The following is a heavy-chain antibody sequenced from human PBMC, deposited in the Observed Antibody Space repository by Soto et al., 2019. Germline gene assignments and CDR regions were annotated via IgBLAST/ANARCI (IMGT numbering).Heavy chain of an antibody. V-gene: IGHV3-21*01. D-gene: IGHD5-12*01. CDR1: GFTVSSYS. CDR3: ARVVVATITGYYYYYYGMDV. Sequence: GGSLRLSCAASGFTVSSYSMNWVRQAPGKGLEWVSSISSSSSYIYYADSVKGRFTISRDNAKNSLYLQMNSLRAEDTAVYYCARVVVATITGYYYYYYGMDVWGQGTTVTVS. J-gene: IGHJ6*02. CDR2: ISSSSSYI.